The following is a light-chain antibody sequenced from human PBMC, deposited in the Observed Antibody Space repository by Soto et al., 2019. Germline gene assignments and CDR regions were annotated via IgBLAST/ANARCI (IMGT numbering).Light chain of an antibody. J-gene: IGLJ2*01. CDR1: SKDVGGYNY. CDR2: EVS. V-gene: IGLV2-14*01. CDR3: SSYTDSSPLVV. Sequence: QSVLTQPASVSGSPGQSITISCTGTSKDVGGYNYVSWYQRLPGKAPKLMIYEVSNRPSGVSNRFSGSKSGNTASLTISGLQAEDEADYYCSSYTDSSPLVVFGGGTKLTVL.